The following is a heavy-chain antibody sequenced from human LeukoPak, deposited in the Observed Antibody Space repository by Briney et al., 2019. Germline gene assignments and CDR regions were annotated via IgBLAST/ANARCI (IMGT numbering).Heavy chain of an antibody. V-gene: IGHV4-34*01. CDR3: ARGRVTYCGGDCYSPYYFDY. D-gene: IGHD2-21*02. CDR2: INHSGST. J-gene: IGHJ4*02. CDR1: GGSFSGYY. Sequence: SETLSLTCAVYGGSFSGYYWSWIRQPPGKGLEWVGEINHSGSTNYNPSLKSRVTISVDTSKNQFSLKLSSVTAADTAVYYCARGRVTYCGGDCYSPYYFDYWGQGTLVTVSS.